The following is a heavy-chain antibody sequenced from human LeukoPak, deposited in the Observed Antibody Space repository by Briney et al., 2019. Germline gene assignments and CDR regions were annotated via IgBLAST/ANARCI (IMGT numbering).Heavy chain of an antibody. D-gene: IGHD3-10*01. Sequence: PSETLSLTCAVYGGSFSGYYWSWIRQPPGKGLEWIGEINHSGSTNYNPSLKSRVTISVDTSKNQFSLKLSSVTAADTAVYYCARVAITMVRGVIVHYMDVWGKGTTVTISS. J-gene: IGHJ6*03. CDR2: INHSGST. CDR1: GGSFSGYY. V-gene: IGHV4-34*01. CDR3: ARVAITMVRGVIVHYMDV.